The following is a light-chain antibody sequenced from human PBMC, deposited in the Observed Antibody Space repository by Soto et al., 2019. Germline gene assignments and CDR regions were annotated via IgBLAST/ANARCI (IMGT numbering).Light chain of an antibody. CDR2: GAS. V-gene: IGKV3-20*01. CDR3: QQYGSSPRT. J-gene: IGKJ2*01. Sequence: EIVLTQSPGTLSLSPGERATHSCRASQSVSSGYLAWYQQKPGQAPRLLIYGASSRATGIPDRFSGSGSGTDFTLTISRLEPEDFAVYYCQQYGSSPRTFGQGTKLEIK. CDR1: QSVSSGY.